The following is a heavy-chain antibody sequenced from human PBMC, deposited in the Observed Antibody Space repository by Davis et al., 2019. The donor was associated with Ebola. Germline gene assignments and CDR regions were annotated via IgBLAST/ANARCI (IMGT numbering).Heavy chain of an antibody. V-gene: IGHV4-4*02. J-gene: IGHJ4*02. CDR3: ASYDFWSGLVDY. D-gene: IGHD3-3*01. CDR2: IYHSGST. CDR1: GGSISSSNW. Sequence: SETLSLTCAVSGGSISSSNWWSWVRQPPGKGLEWIGEIYHSGSTNYNPSLKSRVTISVDKSKNQFSLKLSSVTAADTAVYYCASYDFWSGLVDYWGQGTLVTVSS.